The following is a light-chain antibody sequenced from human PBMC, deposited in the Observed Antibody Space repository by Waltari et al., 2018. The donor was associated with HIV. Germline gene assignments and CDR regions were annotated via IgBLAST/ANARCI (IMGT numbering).Light chain of an antibody. Sequence: QSALTQPRSVSGSPGPSVTISCTGTSSDVGVSNSVSCYQQHPGKAPKLLIYEVSKWPSGVPDRFSGSKSGNTASLTISGLRADDEADYYCCSYGGTYNVFGTGTKVTIL. CDR2: EVS. CDR1: SSDVGVSNS. V-gene: IGLV2-11*02. J-gene: IGLJ1*01. CDR3: CSYGGTYNV.